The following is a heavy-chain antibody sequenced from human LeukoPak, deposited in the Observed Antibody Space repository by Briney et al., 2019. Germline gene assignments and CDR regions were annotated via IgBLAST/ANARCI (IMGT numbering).Heavy chain of an antibody. Sequence: SQTLSLTCAVYAGSFSVYYWSWIRQPPGKGLEWIGEINHSGSTNYNPSLKSRVTISVDTSKNQFSLKLSSVTAADTAVYYCARDKRGYSSSWYDYWGQGTLVTVSS. CDR1: AGSFSVYY. J-gene: IGHJ4*02. D-gene: IGHD6-13*01. CDR2: INHSGST. CDR3: ARDKRGYSSSWYDY. V-gene: IGHV4-34*01.